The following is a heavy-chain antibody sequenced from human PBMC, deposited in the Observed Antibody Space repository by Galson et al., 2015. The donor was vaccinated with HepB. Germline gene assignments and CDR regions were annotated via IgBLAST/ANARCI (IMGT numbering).Heavy chain of an antibody. J-gene: IGHJ4*02. CDR3: ARDSPGTTTWGVY. Sequence: SLRLSCAASGFTFSSYGMHWVRQAPGKGLEWVAVIWYDGSNKYYADSVKGRFTISRDNSKNTLYLQMNSLRAEDTAVYYCARDSPGTTTWGVYWGQGTLVTVSS. V-gene: IGHV3-33*01. CDR2: IWYDGSNK. D-gene: IGHD4-17*01. CDR1: GFTFSSYG.